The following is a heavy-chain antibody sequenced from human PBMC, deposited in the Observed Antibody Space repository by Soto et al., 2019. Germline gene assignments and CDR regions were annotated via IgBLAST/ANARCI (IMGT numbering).Heavy chain of an antibody. CDR1: GYTFTSYY. V-gene: IGHV1-46*01. J-gene: IGHJ5*02. CDR2: INPSGGST. CDR3: AGKGTTFWFDP. D-gene: IGHD1-7*01. Sequence: GPSVKVSCKASGYTFTSYYMHWVRQAPGQGLEWMGIINPSGGSTSYAQKFQGRVTMTRDTSTSTVYMELSSLRSEDTAVYYCAGKGTTFWFDPWGQGTLVTVSX.